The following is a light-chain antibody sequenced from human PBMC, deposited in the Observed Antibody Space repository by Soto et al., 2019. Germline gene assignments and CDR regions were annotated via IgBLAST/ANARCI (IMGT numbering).Light chain of an antibody. J-gene: IGKJ1*01. Sequence: EIVLTQSPGTLSLSPVERATLSCRASQSVSSSYLAWYQQKPGQAPRLLIYGASSRATGIPDRFSGSGSGTDFTLTISGLQSDDFAVYFCQQYNKWPPWTFGHGTKVDIK. CDR3: QQYNKWPPWT. CDR1: QSVSSSY. V-gene: IGKV3-20*01. CDR2: GAS.